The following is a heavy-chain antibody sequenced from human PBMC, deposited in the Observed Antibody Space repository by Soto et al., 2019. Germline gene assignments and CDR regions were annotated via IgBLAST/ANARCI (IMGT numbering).Heavy chain of an antibody. CDR1: GGTFSSYR. CDR3: VRDSGAKLSSS. CDR2: IVPIYRTA. D-gene: IGHD6-13*01. V-gene: IGHV1-69*13. Sequence: GASVKVSCKASGGTFSSYRINWVRQAPGQGLEWVGGIVPIYRTADYAQKFQGRVTIPADEPARTFYMELRSLKSQDTAVYYCVRDSGAKLSSSWGQGTLVTVSS. J-gene: IGHJ4*02.